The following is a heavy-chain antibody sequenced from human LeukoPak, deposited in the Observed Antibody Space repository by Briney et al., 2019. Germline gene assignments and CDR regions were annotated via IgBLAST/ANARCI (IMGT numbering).Heavy chain of an antibody. J-gene: IGHJ3*02. Sequence: SGPTLVNPTQTLTLTCTFSGFSLSTSGVGVGWIRQPPGKALEWLALIYWDDDKRYSPSLKGRLTITKDTSKNQVVLTMTNMDPVDTATYYCARCLYYYDSSGEMNAFDIWGQGTMVTVSS. CDR1: GFSLSTSGVG. V-gene: IGHV2-5*02. D-gene: IGHD3-22*01. CDR2: IYWDDDK. CDR3: ARCLYYYDSSGEMNAFDI.